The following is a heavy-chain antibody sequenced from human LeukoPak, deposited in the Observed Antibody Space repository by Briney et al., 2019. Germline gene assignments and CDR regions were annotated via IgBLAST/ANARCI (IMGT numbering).Heavy chain of an antibody. J-gene: IGHJ4*02. Sequence: GGSLRLSCAASGFAFSSYSFNWVRQSPGKGLEWVSSISSTSGYIYYADSVKGRFTVSRDNAKNSLYLQMDSLRAEDTAVYFCARDGASHLITTIVGDYFGYWGQGILVTVSS. D-gene: IGHD3-22*01. CDR3: ARDGASHLITTIVGDYFGY. CDR1: GFAFSSYS. CDR2: ISSTSGYI. V-gene: IGHV3-21*01.